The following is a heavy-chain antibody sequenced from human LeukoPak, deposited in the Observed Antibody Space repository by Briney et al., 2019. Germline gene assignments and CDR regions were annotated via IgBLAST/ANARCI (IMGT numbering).Heavy chain of an antibody. J-gene: IGHJ4*02. Sequence: GGSLRLSCLTSGFTFSTNAMSRVRQAPGKGLEWISGISGSGASTYYADSVTGRFTISRDNSRNTLYLQMNSLRGDDTAVYYCAKDVGKWESLHFFDYWGQGTLVTVSS. CDR3: AKDVGKWESLHFFDY. D-gene: IGHD1-26*01. CDR2: ISGSGAST. CDR1: GFTFSTNA. V-gene: IGHV3-23*01.